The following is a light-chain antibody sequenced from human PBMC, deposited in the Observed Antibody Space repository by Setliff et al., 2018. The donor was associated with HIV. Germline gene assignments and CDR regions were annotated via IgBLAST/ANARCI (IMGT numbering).Light chain of an antibody. CDR1: SGDVGSYNL. CDR3: CSDTGSSSDFWV. J-gene: IGLJ3*02. V-gene: IGLV2-23*02. CDR2: DVT. Sequence: QSVLTQPASVSGSPGQSITMSCTGTSGDVGSYNLVSWFQQHPGKAPKLIIYDVTKRPSGVSNRFSGSTSGNTASLTISGLQTEDEGHYYCCSDTGSSSDFWVCGGGTKVTVL.